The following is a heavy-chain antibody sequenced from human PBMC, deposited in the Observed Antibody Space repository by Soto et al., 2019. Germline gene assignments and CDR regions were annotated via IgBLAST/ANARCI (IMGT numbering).Heavy chain of an antibody. CDR2: INHSGST. Sequence: KASETLSLTCAVYGGSFSGYYWSWIRQPPGKGLEWIGEINHSGSTNYNPSLKSRVTISVDTSKNPFSLKLSSVTAADTAVYYFARKGYCSSTSCLPLGMDVWGQGTTVTVSS. CDR3: ARKGYCSSTSCLPLGMDV. D-gene: IGHD2-2*01. J-gene: IGHJ6*02. CDR1: GGSFSGYY. V-gene: IGHV4-34*01.